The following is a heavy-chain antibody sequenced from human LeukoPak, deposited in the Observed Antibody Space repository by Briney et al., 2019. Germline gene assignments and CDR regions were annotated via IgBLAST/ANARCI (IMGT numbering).Heavy chain of an antibody. CDR2: INPSGGST. J-gene: IGHJ4*02. D-gene: IGHD3-22*01. CDR3: ASNFYEYYYDSSGYYVDY. Sequence: ASVKVSCKASGYTFTSYYMHWVRQAPGQGLEWMGIINPSGGSTSYAQKFQGRVTMTRDTSTSTVYMELSSLRSEDTAVYYCASNFYEYYYDSSGYYVDYWGQGTLVTVSS. V-gene: IGHV1-46*01. CDR1: GYTFTSYY.